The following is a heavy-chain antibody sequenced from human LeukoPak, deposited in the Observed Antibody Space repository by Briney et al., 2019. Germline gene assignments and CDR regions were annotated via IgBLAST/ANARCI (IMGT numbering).Heavy chain of an antibody. J-gene: IGHJ3*02. CDR2: IKSKTDGGTT. CDR3: TTDYCSSTSCYTRNDAFDI. CDR1: GFTFSNAW. V-gene: IGHV3-15*01. D-gene: IGHD2-2*02. Sequence: PGGSLRLSCAASGFTFSNAWMSWVRQAPGKGLEWVGRIKSKTDGGTTDYAAPVKGRFTISRDDSKNTLYLQMNSLKTEDTAVYYCTTDYCSSTSCYTRNDAFDIWGQGTMVTVSS.